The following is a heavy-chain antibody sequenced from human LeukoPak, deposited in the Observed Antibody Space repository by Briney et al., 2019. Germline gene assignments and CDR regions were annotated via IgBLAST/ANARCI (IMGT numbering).Heavy chain of an antibody. J-gene: IGHJ3*02. Sequence: PSETLSLTCTVSGVSISSYYRSWIRQPPGKGLEWIGDIYYSGSTNYNPSLKSRVTISVDTSKNQSSLKLSSVTAADTAVYYCAREGPESDGYNKDAFDICGQGTMVTVSS. CDR1: GVSISSYY. V-gene: IGHV4-59*01. D-gene: IGHD5-24*01. CDR2: IYYSGST. CDR3: AREGPESDGYNKDAFDI.